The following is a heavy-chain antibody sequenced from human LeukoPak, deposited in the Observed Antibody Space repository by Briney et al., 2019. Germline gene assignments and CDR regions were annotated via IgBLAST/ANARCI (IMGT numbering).Heavy chain of an antibody. D-gene: IGHD5-12*01. CDR2: INPKSGGT. V-gene: IGHV1-2*02. CDR3: ARDSVATIGGQGFDP. Sequence: GASVTVSCKASGYTLTDYYIHWVRQAPGQGLEWMGWINPKSGGTNYIQKSQGRVTMTRDTSISTVYMELSRLRSDDTAVYYCARDSVATIGGQGFDPWGQGTLVTVSS. J-gene: IGHJ5*02. CDR1: GYTLTDYY.